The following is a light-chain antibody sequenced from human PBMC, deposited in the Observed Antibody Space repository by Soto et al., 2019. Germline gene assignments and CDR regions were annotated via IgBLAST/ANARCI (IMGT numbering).Light chain of an antibody. CDR2: RAS. V-gene: IGKV1-39*01. CDR3: QQSYSLTRT. Sequence: DIQVTQSPSSLSASVGDKVTITCRASQNIIDYLNWYQQRPGTPPKLLIYRASNLQSEVPSRFSGSGSGTDFRLTISSLQHEDFSTYYCQQSYSLTRTFGQGTMV. J-gene: IGKJ1*01. CDR1: QNIIDY.